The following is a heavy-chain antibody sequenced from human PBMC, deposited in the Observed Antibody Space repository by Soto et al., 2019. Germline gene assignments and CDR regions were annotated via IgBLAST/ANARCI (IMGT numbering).Heavy chain of an antibody. Sequence: PSETLSLTCAVYGGSFSGYYWSWIRQPPGKGLEWIGEINHSGCTNYNPSLKSRVTISVDTSKNQFSLKLSSVTAADTAVYYCARGRKGITIFGVVIMGYWFDPWGQGTLVTVSS. CDR1: GGSFSGYY. CDR2: INHSGCT. D-gene: IGHD3-3*01. CDR3: ARGRKGITIFGVVIMGYWFDP. V-gene: IGHV4-34*01. J-gene: IGHJ5*02.